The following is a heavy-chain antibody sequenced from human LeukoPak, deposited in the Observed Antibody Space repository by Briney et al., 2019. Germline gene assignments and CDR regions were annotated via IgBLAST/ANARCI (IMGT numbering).Heavy chain of an antibody. Sequence: SVKVSCKASGGTFSSYAISWVRQAPGQGLEWMGRIIPIFGIANYAQKFQGRVTITADKSTSTAYMELSSLRSEDTAVYYCARDRRIAAASYYYGMDVWGQGTSVTVSS. CDR1: GGTFSSYA. V-gene: IGHV1-69*04. CDR3: ARDRRIAAASYYYGMDV. CDR2: IIPIFGIA. D-gene: IGHD6-13*01. J-gene: IGHJ6*02.